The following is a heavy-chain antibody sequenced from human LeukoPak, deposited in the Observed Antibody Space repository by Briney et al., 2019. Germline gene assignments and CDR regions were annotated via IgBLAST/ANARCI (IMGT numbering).Heavy chain of an antibody. CDR3: ARLVVVKGGEAFDI. J-gene: IGHJ3*02. Sequence: SETLSLTCTVSGGSISSSSYYWGWIRQPPGKGLEWIGSIYYSGSTYYNPSLKSRVTISVDTSKNQFSLKLSSVTAADTAVYYCARLVVVKGGEAFDIWGQGTMVTVSS. D-gene: IGHD2-15*01. CDR2: IYYSGST. V-gene: IGHV4-39*01. CDR1: GGSISSSSYY.